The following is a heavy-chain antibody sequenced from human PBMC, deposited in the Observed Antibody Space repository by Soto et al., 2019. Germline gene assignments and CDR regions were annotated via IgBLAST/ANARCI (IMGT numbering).Heavy chain of an antibody. V-gene: IGHV1-8*01. Sequence: ASLKLSCKASGYAFTSYDINWVRQATCKGLDWMGWMNPNSGNTGYAQKFQGRVTMTRNTSISTAYMELSSLRSEDTAVYYCARVRSPLLRYFDWLQDYYGMDVWGQ. CDR2: MNPNSGNT. J-gene: IGHJ6*02. CDR1: GYAFTSYD. D-gene: IGHD3-9*01. CDR3: ARVRSPLLRYFDWLQDYYGMDV.